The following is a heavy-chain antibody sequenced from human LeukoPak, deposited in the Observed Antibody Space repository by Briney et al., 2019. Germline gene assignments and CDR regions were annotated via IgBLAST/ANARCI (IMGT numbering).Heavy chain of an antibody. CDR3: ARVAAADSFGMDV. V-gene: IGHV1-69*06. D-gene: IGHD6-13*01. J-gene: IGHJ6*04. CDR2: IIPIFGTA. CDR1: GGTFSSYA. Sequence: SVKVSCKASGGTFSSYAISWVRQAPGQGLEWMGGIIPIFGTANYAQKFQGRVTITADKSTSTAYMELNSLRSEDTAVYYCARVAAADSFGMDVWGKGTTVTVSS.